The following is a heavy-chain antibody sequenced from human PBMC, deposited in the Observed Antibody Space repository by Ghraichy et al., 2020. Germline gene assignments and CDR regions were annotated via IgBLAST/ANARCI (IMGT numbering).Heavy chain of an antibody. J-gene: IGHJ4*02. Sequence: SETLSLTCTVSGYSISSGYYWGWIRQPPGKGLEWIGSIYHSGSTYYNPSLKSRVTISVDTSKNQFSLKLSSVTAADTAVYYCARDGLWWELPTLDYWGQGTLVTVSS. D-gene: IGHD1-26*01. CDR3: ARDGLWWELPTLDY. CDR1: GYSISSGYY. CDR2: IYHSGST. V-gene: IGHV4-38-2*02.